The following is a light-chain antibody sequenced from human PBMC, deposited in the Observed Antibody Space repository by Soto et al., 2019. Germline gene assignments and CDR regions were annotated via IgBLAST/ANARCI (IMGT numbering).Light chain of an antibody. J-gene: IGKJ1*01. CDR2: GTS. CDR3: QQYGSSGT. Sequence: EIVVTQSPGTLSLSPGEGATLSCRASQSVSSHYLAWYQQKPGQAPRLLIYGTSNRATGIPDRFSGSGSGTDFTLTISRLEPEDFAVYYCQQYGSSGTFGQGTKVEIK. V-gene: IGKV3-20*01. CDR1: QSVSSHY.